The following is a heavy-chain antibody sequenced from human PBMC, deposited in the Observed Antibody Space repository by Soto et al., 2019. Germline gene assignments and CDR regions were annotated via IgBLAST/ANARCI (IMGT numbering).Heavy chain of an antibody. J-gene: IGHJ6*02. D-gene: IGHD3-16*02. CDR3: AREGMMTFAGVIEYYGMDV. CDR1: RGSISSGDYY. V-gene: IGHV4-30-4*01. CDR2: IYYSGST. Sequence: PSETLSLTCTVSRGSISSGDYYWSWIRQPPGKGLEWIGYIYYSGSTYYNPSLKSRVTISVDTSKNQFSLKLSSVTAADTAVYSCAREGMMTFAGVIEYYGMDVWGQGTTVTVSS.